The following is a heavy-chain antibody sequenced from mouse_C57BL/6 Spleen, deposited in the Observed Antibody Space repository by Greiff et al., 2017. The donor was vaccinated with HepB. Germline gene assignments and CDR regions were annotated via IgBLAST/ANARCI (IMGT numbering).Heavy chain of an antibody. CDR2: IYPRSGNT. D-gene: IGHD2-2*01. CDR1: GYTFTSYG. Sequence: VNVVESGAELARPGASVKLSCKASGYTFTSYGISWVKQRTGQGLEWIGEIYPRSGNTYYNEKFKGKATLTADKSSSTAYMELRSLTSEDSAVYFCARNGYPAWFAYWGQGTLVTVSA. J-gene: IGHJ3*01. V-gene: IGHV1-81*01. CDR3: ARNGYPAWFAY.